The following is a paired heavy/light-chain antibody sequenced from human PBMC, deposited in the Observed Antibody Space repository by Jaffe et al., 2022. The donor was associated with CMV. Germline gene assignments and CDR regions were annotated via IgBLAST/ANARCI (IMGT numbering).Heavy chain of an antibody. Sequence: EVRLVESGGGLVKPGGSLRLSCAASGFTFSNAWMGWVRQAPGRGLEWVGRLISKNDGGTADYAAPVKGRFTISRDDSMNTLYLHMNSLKSEDTAVYFCATDLGYFDSSGSPHWGQGTLVTVSS. CDR3: ATDLGYFDSSGSPH. V-gene: IGHV3-15*01. CDR2: LISKNDGGTA. D-gene: IGHD3-22*01. J-gene: IGHJ4*02. CDR1: GFTFSNAW.
Light chain of an antibody. CDR2: WAS. CDR3: QQHLDTPWT. V-gene: IGKV4-1*01. CDR1: QSVLYSSNKKNY. J-gene: IGKJ1*01. Sequence: DIVMTQSPDSLAVSLGERATINCKSSQSVLYSSNKKNYLAWYQQKPGQPPKALIYWASTRQSGVPDRFSGSGSGTDFTLTISGLQAEDVAVYYCQQHLDTPWTFGQGTKVEIK.